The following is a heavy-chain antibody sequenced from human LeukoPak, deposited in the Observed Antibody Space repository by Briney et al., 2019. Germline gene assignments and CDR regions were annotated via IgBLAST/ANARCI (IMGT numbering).Heavy chain of an antibody. CDR3: AKDRSWVKSSDY. V-gene: IGHV3-30*02. D-gene: IGHD1-26*01. CDR1: GFTFSSYG. CDR2: IRYDGSNK. J-gene: IGHJ4*02. Sequence: PGGSLRLSCAASGFTFSSYGMHWVRQAPGKGLEWVAFIRYDGSNKYYADSVKGRFTISRDNSKNTLYLQMNSLRAEDTAVYYCAKDRSWVKSSDYWGQGTLVTVSS.